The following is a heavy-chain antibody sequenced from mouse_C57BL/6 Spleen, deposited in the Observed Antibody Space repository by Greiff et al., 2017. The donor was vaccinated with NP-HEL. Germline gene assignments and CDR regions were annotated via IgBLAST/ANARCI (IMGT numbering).Heavy chain of an antibody. V-gene: IGHV2-3*01. CDR2: IWGDGST. J-gene: IGHJ4*01. CDR3: ARRGKKYDSGYYYAMDY. CDR1: GFSLTSYG. D-gene: IGHD2-12*01. Sequence: VQRVESGPGLVAPSQSLSITCTVSGFSLTSYGVSWVRQPPGQGLEWLGVIWGDGSTNYHSALISRLSTSKDNSKSQVYLKLNSLQTDDTAAYYCARRGKKYDSGYYYAMDYWGQGTSVTVSS.